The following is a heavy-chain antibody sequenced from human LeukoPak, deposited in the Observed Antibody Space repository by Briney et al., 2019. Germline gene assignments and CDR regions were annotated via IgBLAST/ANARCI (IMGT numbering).Heavy chain of an antibody. D-gene: IGHD6-13*01. V-gene: IGHV3-33*01. CDR3: ARDSAGTVDY. CDR2: IWYDGTTR. CDR1: GFTFNNYG. J-gene: IGHJ4*02. Sequence: GGSLRLSCATSGFTFNNYGMHWVRQTPGKGLEWVAAIWYDGTTRFYADSVKGRFTISRDNSKNTLHLQMNSLRVEDTAVYYCARDSAGTVDYWGQGTLVTVSS.